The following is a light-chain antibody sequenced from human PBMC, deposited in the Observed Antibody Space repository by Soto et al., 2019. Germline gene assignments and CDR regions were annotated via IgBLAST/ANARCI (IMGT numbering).Light chain of an antibody. CDR1: SSDVGTYNL. Sequence: QSALTQPAAVSGSPGQSITISCTGTSSDVGTYNLVSWYQQYPGKAPKLMIYATSKRPSGVSNRFSGSKSGDTASLTISGLQAEDEADYYCTSFARGSTLVFGRGTKVTVL. V-gene: IGLV2-23*01. J-gene: IGLJ3*02. CDR3: TSFARGSTLV. CDR2: ATS.